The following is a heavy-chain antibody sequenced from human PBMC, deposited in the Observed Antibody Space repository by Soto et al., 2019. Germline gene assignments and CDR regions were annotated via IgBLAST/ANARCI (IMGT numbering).Heavy chain of an antibody. V-gene: IGHV3-48*02. CDR2: ISSSSSTI. J-gene: IGHJ4*02. CDR1: AFTFSSYS. CDR3: ARGPRTYSSSWYPDY. D-gene: IGHD6-13*01. Sequence: EVQLVESGGGLVQPGGSLRLSCAASAFTFSSYSMNWVRQAPGKGLEWVSYISSSSSTIYYADSVKGRFTISRDNAKNSLYLQMNSLRDEDTAVYYCARGPRTYSSSWYPDYWGQGTLVTVSS.